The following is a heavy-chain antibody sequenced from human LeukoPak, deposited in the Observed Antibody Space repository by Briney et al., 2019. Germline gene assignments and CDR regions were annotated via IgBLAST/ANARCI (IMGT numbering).Heavy chain of an antibody. Sequence: PGGSLRLSCAASGFTFSSYAMHWVRQAPGKGLEWVAFISYDGNNKYYADSVKGRFTISRDNSKNTLYLQMNSLRVEDTAVYYCARDRSYDILTGNYKRSGFDYWGQGTLVTVSS. J-gene: IGHJ4*02. CDR1: GFTFSSYA. D-gene: IGHD3-9*01. V-gene: IGHV3-30-3*01. CDR2: ISYDGNNK. CDR3: ARDRSYDILTGNYKRSGFDY.